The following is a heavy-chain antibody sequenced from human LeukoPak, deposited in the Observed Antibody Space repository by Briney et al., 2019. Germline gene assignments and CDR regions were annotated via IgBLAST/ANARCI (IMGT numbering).Heavy chain of an antibody. D-gene: IGHD5-18*01. J-gene: IGHJ4*02. Sequence: SETLSLTCAVYGGSFSGYYWSWIRQPPGKGLEWIGEINHSGSTNYNPSLKSRVTISVDTSKNQFSLKLSSVTAADTAVYYCARATGVGYSYGLFDYWGQRTLVTVSS. CDR2: INHSGST. CDR3: ARATGVGYSYGLFDY. V-gene: IGHV4-34*01. CDR1: GGSFSGYY.